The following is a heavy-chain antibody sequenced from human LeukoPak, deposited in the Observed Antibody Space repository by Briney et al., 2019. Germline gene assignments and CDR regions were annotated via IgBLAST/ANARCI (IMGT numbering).Heavy chain of an antibody. V-gene: IGHV1-2*02. CDR3: ARDRYYYDSSGYIRGISFDY. CDR2: INPNSGGT. D-gene: IGHD3-22*01. J-gene: IGHJ4*02. CDR1: GYTFTGYY. Sequence: EASVKVSCKASGYTFTGYYMHWVRQAPGQGLEWMGWINPNSGGTNYAQKFQGRVTMTRDTSISTAYMELSRLRSDDTAVYYCARDRYYYDSSGYIRGISFDYWGQGTLVTVSS.